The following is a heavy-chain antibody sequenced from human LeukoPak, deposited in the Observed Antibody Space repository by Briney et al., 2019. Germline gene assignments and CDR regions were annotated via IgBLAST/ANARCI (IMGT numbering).Heavy chain of an antibody. D-gene: IGHD3-10*01. CDR1: GGSISSYY. Sequence: PSETLSLTCTVSGGSISSYYWSWIRQPPGKGLEWIGYIYYSGSTNYNPSLKSRVTISVDTSKNQFSLKLSSVTAADTAVYYCARGKAGFGELLPYFDYWGQGTLVTVSS. V-gene: IGHV4-59*01. J-gene: IGHJ4*02. CDR3: ARGKAGFGELLPYFDY. CDR2: IYYSGST.